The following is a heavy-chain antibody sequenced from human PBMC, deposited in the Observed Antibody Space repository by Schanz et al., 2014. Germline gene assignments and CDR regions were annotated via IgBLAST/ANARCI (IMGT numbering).Heavy chain of an antibody. V-gene: IGHV3-48*01. CDR1: GFTFSSYG. CDR2: ISRSSSTI. Sequence: EVHLLESGGGLVRPGGSRRLSCEASGFTFSSYGMHWVRQAPGKGLEWVSYISRSSSTIYYADSVRGRFTISRDNAKNSQYLQMNSLRAEDTAVYYWARDSGSHYLVDYWGQGTLVTVSS. CDR3: ARDSGSHYLVDY. J-gene: IGHJ4*02. D-gene: IGHD1-26*01.